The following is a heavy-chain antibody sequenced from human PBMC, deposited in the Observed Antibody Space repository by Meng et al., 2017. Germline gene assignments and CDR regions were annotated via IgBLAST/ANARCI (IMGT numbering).Heavy chain of an antibody. Sequence: GGSLRLSCAASGFTFSSYGMPWVRQAPGQGLEWVAVIWYDGSNKYYADSVKGRFTISRDNSKNTLYLQMNSLRAEDTAVYYCAREYCRGGSCYEHFDYWGQGTLVTVSS. CDR3: AREYCRGGSCYEHFDY. CDR2: IWYDGSNK. J-gene: IGHJ4*02. CDR1: GFTFSSYG. D-gene: IGHD2-15*01. V-gene: IGHV3-33*01.